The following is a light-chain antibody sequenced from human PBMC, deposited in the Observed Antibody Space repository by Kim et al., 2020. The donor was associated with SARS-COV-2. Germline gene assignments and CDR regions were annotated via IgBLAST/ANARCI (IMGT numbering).Light chain of an antibody. CDR2: DNN. Sequence: GQKVPISCSGNSRNIEKDYVSWYQQFPGTAPKHLIYDNNKRTSGIPDRFSDSKSGTSATLGITGLQTGDEADYYCETWDTSLSAVVFGGGTQLTVL. CDR3: ETWDTSLSAVV. CDR1: SRNIEKDY. J-gene: IGLJ2*01. V-gene: IGLV1-51*01.